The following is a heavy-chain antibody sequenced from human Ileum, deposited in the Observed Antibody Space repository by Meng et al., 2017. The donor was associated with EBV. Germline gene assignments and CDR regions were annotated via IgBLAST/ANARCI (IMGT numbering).Heavy chain of an antibody. V-gene: IGHV1-18*01. CDR3: ARGQNYYGSGSLIDY. CDR2: FSVYNGNT. J-gene: IGHJ4*02. CDR1: GYTFTSYG. D-gene: IGHD3-10*01. Sequence: QVQLVQSGAEVKKPGASVKVSCNASGYTFTSYGISWVRQAPGQGLEWMGWFSVYNGNTIYAQKLQDRVTMTTDTSTSTAYMELRSLRSDDTAVYYCARGQNYYGSGSLIDYWGQGTLVTVSS.